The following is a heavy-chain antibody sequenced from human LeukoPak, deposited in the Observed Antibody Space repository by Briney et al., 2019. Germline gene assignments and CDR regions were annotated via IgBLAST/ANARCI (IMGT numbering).Heavy chain of an antibody. CDR2: INAGNGNT. J-gene: IGHJ4*02. CDR3: ARVRGSYYYFDH. CDR1: GYTFTSYA. Sequence: ASVKVSCKASGYTFTSYAMHWVRQAPGQRLEWMGWINAGNGNTKYSQKFQGRVTITRDTSASTAYMELSSLRSEDTAVYYCARVRGSYYYFDHWGQGTLVTVSS. D-gene: IGHD1-26*01. V-gene: IGHV1-3*01.